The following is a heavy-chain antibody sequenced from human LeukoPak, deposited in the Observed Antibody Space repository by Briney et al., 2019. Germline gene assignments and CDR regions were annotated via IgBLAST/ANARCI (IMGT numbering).Heavy chain of an antibody. CDR3: ARGPTISETGYFDY. J-gene: IGHJ4*03. Sequence: PPSLSLTCALYGVSVSAYYWGCIRQSPGKWLEWIAEINHRGDTNYNPSVKSRVSISVDTSKNQFSLKVTSLTAADTAVYYCARGPTISETGYFDYWGQGTLVTVSS. D-gene: IGHD1-1*01. V-gene: IGHV4-34*01. CDR2: INHRGDT. CDR1: GVSVSAYY.